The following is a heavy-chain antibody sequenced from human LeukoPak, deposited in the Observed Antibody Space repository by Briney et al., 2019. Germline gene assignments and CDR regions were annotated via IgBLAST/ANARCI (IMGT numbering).Heavy chain of an antibody. D-gene: IGHD6-13*01. V-gene: IGHV3-11*04. CDR1: GFTFSDYY. CDR2: ISSGAGTI. CDR3: ARVRRIIAATGDAFDI. Sequence: PGGSLRLSCVASGFTFSDYYMSWIRQAPGKGLEWVSYISSGAGTIYYADSVKGRFTISRNNAKNSLYLQMNSLRAEDTAVHYCARVRRIIAATGDAFDIWGQGTMVTVSS. J-gene: IGHJ3*02.